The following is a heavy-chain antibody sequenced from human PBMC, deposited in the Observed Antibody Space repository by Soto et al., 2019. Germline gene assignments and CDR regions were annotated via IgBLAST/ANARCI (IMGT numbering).Heavy chain of an antibody. D-gene: IGHD6-6*01. V-gene: IGHV3-23*01. CDR3: ARLIAARRYYFDY. CDR2: ISGSGGST. J-gene: IGHJ4*02. CDR1: GFTFSSYA. Sequence: PGGSLRLSCAASGFTFSSYAMSWVRQAPGKGLEWVSAISGSGGSTYYADSVKGRFTISRDNSKNTLYLQMNSLRAEDTAVYYCARLIAARRYYFDYWARGTLVTVSS.